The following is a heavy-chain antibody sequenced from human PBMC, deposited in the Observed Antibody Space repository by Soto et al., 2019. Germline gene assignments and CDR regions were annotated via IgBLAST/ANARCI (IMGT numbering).Heavy chain of an antibody. Sequence: GESLKISCKGSGYSFTSYWIGWVRQMPGKGLEWMGIIYPGDSDTRYSPSFQGQVTISADKSISTAYLQWSSLKASDTAMYYCATSPYRGTTRYYYNGMDVWGQGTTVTVSS. CDR3: ATSPYRGTTRYYYNGMDV. CDR2: IYPGDSDT. CDR1: GYSFTSYW. V-gene: IGHV5-51*01. D-gene: IGHD1-1*01. J-gene: IGHJ6*02.